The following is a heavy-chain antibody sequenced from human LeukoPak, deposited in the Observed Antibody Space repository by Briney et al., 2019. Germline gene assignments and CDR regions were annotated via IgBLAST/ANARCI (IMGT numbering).Heavy chain of an antibody. CDR3: ARGITMVRGVINPFDY. D-gene: IGHD3-10*01. CDR1: GGSISSYY. J-gene: IGHJ4*02. V-gene: IGHV4-4*07. CDR2: IYTSGST. Sequence: SETLSLTCTVSGGSISSYYWSWIRQPAGKGLEWIGRIYTSGSTNYNPSLKSRVTMSVDTSKNQFSLKLSSVTAADTAVYYCARGITMVRGVINPFDYWGQGTLVTVSS.